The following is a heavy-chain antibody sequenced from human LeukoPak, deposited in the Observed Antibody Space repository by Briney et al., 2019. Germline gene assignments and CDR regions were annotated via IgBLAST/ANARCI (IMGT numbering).Heavy chain of an antibody. CDR1: GFTFSSYG. Sequence: GGSLRLSCAASGFTFSSYGMHWVRQAPGKGLEWVAFIGYDGSNKYYADSVKGRFTISRDNSKNTLYLQMNSLRAEDTAVYYCAKDLGRFGELIDYWGQGTLVTVSS. CDR3: AKDLGRFGELIDY. V-gene: IGHV3-30*02. D-gene: IGHD3-10*01. CDR2: IGYDGSNK. J-gene: IGHJ4*02.